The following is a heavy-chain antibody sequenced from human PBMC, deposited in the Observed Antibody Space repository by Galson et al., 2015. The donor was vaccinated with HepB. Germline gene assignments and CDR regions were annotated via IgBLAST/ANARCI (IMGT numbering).Heavy chain of an antibody. Sequence: QSGAEVKKPGESLKISCKGSGSTFSDYWIGWVRQMPGKGLEWMGIIYPGDSQTRYNPPFQGRVTFSADKSINTVFLQWGSLEASDTAIYYCARFAGATFSHWYFDLWGRGTLVTVSS. CDR1: GSTFSDYW. D-gene: IGHD2-8*02. V-gene: IGHV5-51*01. J-gene: IGHJ2*01. CDR2: IYPGDSQT. CDR3: ARFAGATFSHWYFDL.